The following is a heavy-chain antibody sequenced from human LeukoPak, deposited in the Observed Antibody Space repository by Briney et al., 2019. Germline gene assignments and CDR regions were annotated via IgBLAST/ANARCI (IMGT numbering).Heavy chain of an antibody. V-gene: IGHV4-39*02. D-gene: IGHD6-25*01. CDR3: ARSSGTGTFSY. J-gene: IGHJ4*02. CDR1: GGSINSDYYY. CDR2: VYYGRSP. Sequence: SETLSLTCTVSGGSINSDYYYWSWIRQPPGKGLEWIGSVYYGRSPYYNPSLESRATISVDTSKNHFSLKMSSVTAADTAVYYCARSSGTGTFSYWGQGTLVTVSS.